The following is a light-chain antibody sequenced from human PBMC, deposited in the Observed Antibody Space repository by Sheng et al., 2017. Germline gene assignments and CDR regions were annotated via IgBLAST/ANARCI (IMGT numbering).Light chain of an antibody. CDR3: CSFADRSPHV. Sequence: QSALTQPRSVSGSPWTVSHHLRALEPAVMLVVIIMSPGTQQYPGKAPKLIIYDVSKRPSGVPDRFSGSKSGNTASLTISGLQADDEADYYCCSFADRSPHVFGVGTKVHRP. V-gene: IGLV2-11*01. J-gene: IGLJ1*01. CDR2: DVS. CDR1: AVMLVVII.